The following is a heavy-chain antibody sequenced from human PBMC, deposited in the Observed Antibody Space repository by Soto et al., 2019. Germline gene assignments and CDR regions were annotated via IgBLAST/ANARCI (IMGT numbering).Heavy chain of an antibody. CDR3: ARDPGLGIAVAGTFLVAFDI. J-gene: IGHJ3*02. CDR2: INSDGSST. CDR1: GFTFSSYW. Sequence: EVQLVESGGGLVQPGGSLRLSCAASGFTFSSYWMHWVRQAPGKGLVWVSGINSDGSSTSYADSVKGRFTISRDNAKNTLYLQMNSLRAEDTAVYYCARDPGLGIAVAGTFLVAFDIWGQGTMVTVSS. V-gene: IGHV3-74*01. D-gene: IGHD6-19*01.